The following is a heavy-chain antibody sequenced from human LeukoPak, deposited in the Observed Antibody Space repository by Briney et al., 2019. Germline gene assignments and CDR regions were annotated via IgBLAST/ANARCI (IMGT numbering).Heavy chain of an antibody. V-gene: IGHV4-4*07. Sequence: SETLSLTCTVSGGSIRSYYLTWIRQPAGKGLEWIGRINTSGSTNYNPSLKSRVTMSVDTSKNELSLSLTSVTAADTAVYYCARDRIVSGYPEGFDYWGQGTLVTVSS. CDR3: ARDRIVSGYPEGFDY. CDR2: INTSGST. J-gene: IGHJ4*02. D-gene: IGHD3-22*01. CDR1: GGSIRSYY.